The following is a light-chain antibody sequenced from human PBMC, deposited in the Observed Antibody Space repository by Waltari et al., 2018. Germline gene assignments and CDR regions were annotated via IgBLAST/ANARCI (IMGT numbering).Light chain of an antibody. CDR2: GVS. V-gene: IGKV3-20*01. CDR3: QHYVRLPVT. CDR1: QSVGTS. Sequence: EIVLTQSPGTLSLSPGARATLSCRASQSVGTSLAWYRQQKRGQAPRLLIYGVSIRATGISDRFSGSGFGTDFSLTISGLEPEDFAVYYCQHYVRLPVTFGQGTTVEIK. J-gene: IGKJ1*01.